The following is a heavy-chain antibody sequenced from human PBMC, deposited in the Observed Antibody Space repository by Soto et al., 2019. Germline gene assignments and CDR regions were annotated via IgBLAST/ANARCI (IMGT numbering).Heavy chain of an antibody. V-gene: IGHV4-39*01. CDR1: GDSISNSRFY. CDR2: IYHTGNA. Sequence: PSETLSLTCGVSGDSISNSRFYWAWIRQPPGEGLEWIGGIYHTGNAYYNPSLKSRVTISVDTSKNQFSLKVTSVTAADTALYYCARDYFDSSDYTTNWFDPWGQGTLVTVSS. D-gene: IGHD3-22*01. CDR3: ARDYFDSSDYTTNWFDP. J-gene: IGHJ5*02.